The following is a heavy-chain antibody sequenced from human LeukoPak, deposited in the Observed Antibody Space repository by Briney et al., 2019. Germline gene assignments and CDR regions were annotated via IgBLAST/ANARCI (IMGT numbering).Heavy chain of an antibody. CDR2: TYYRSKWYN. Sequence: SQTLSLTCAISGDSVSSNSAAWNWVRQSPSRGLEWLGRTYYRSKWYNDYAVSVKSRITINPDTSKNQFSLQLNSVTPEDTAVYYCARVRGDYDFWSGYSLYYYYMDVWGKGTTVTVSS. V-gene: IGHV6-1*01. CDR1: GDSVSSNSAA. D-gene: IGHD3-3*01. CDR3: ARVRGDYDFWSGYSLYYYYMDV. J-gene: IGHJ6*03.